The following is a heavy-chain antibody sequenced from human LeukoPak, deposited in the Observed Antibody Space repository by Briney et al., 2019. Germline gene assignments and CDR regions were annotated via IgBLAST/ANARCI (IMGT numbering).Heavy chain of an antibody. CDR2: IPNDGNTQ. CDR3: ARAFDGMGDIVGGGFDH. Sequence: PGGSLRLSCGASGFTFTKYAIHWVRQAPGKGPEWVAVIPNDGNTQHIAASQKGRFTISSDNSQNTVYLQMDSLRGEETAVYYCARAFDGMGDIVGGGFDHWGQGILVIVSS. J-gene: IGHJ4*02. V-gene: IGHV3-30*01. D-gene: IGHD2-15*01. CDR1: GFTFTKYA.